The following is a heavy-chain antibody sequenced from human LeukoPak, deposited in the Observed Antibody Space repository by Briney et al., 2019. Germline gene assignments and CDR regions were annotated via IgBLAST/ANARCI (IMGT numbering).Heavy chain of an antibody. J-gene: IGHJ6*03. D-gene: IGHD5-18*01. CDR3: ARERGRSYGSVPYYYYYMDV. Sequence: VASVKVSCKASGYTFTGYYMHWVRQAPGQGLEWMGWINPNSGGTNYAQKFQGRVTMTRDTSISTAYMELSRLRSDDTAVYYCARERGRSYGSVPYYYYYMDVWGKGTTVTVSS. CDR1: GYTFTGYY. CDR2: INPNSGGT. V-gene: IGHV1-2*02.